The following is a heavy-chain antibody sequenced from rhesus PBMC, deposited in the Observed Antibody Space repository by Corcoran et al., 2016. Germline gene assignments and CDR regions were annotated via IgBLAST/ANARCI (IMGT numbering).Heavy chain of an antibody. J-gene: IGHJ4*01. V-gene: IGHV4-76*01. D-gene: IGHD3-28*01. CDR3: ARGGVYSSRSGFNYYDSGYYTWGFDY. Sequence: QVQLPESGPGLVQPSETLSLPCAVSGGSISGCFDWRWMRRPPGSGGAWIGYIYGSRGSTKDNPSLKNRVTISKDTSKNQCSLKRSSVTVADTAVYYCARGGVYSSRSGFNYYDSGYYTWGFDYWGQGVLGTVSS. CDR1: GGSISGCFD. CDR2: IYGSRGST.